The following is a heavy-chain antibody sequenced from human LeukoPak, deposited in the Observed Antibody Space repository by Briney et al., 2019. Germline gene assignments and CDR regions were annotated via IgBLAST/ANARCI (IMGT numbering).Heavy chain of an antibody. D-gene: IGHD6-13*01. Sequence: ASVKVSCKASGYTFTSYAMNWVRQAPGQGLEWMGWINTNTGNPTYAQGFTGRFVFSLDTSVSTAYLQISSLKAEDAAVYYCARDQSSWLSNWFDPWGQGTLVTVSS. CDR2: INTNTGNP. V-gene: IGHV7-4-1*02. CDR1: GYTFTSYA. J-gene: IGHJ5*02. CDR3: ARDQSSWLSNWFDP.